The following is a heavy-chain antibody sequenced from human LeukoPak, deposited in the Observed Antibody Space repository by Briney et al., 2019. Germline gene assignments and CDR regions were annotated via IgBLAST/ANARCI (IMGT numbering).Heavy chain of an antibody. CDR1: GGTFSSYA. J-gene: IGHJ5*02. Sequence: GSSVKVSCKASGGTFSSYAIRWVRQAPGQGLEWMGGIIPIFGTANYAQKFQGRVTITADESTSTAYMELSSLRSEDTAVYYCARESIAAAGTPGGLVWFDPWGQGTLVTVSS. CDR2: IIPIFGTA. D-gene: IGHD6-13*01. V-gene: IGHV1-69*01. CDR3: ARESIAAAGTPGGLVWFDP.